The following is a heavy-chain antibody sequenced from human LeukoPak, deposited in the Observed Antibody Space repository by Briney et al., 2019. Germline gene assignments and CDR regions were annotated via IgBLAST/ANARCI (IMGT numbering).Heavy chain of an antibody. J-gene: IGHJ4*02. V-gene: IGHV1-46*01. CDR3: ARPYCTNGVCFNFDY. Sequence: EASVKVSCKASGYTFASYYMHWVRQAPGQGLEWMGIINPSGGSTSYAQKFQGRVTMTRDTSTSTVYMELSSLRSEDTAVYYCARPYCTNGVCFNFDYWGQGTLVTVSS. D-gene: IGHD2-8*01. CDR1: GYTFASYY. CDR2: INPSGGST.